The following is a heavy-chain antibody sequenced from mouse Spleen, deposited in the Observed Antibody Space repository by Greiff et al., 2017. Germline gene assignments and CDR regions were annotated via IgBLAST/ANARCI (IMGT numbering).Heavy chain of an antibody. Sequence: QVQLQQPGAELVKPGASVKLSCKASGYTFTSYWMHWVKQRPGQGLEWIGEIDPSDSYTNYNQNFKGKATLTVDTSSSTVYMQLSSLTSEDSAVYYCARRITTAPFAYWGQGTLVTVSA. CDR3: ARRITTAPFAY. V-gene: IGHV1-69*02. CDR1: GYTFTSYW. D-gene: IGHD1-2*01. CDR2: IDPSDSYT. J-gene: IGHJ3*01.